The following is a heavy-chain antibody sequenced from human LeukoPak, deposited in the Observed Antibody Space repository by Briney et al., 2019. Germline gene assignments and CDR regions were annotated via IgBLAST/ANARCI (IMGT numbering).Heavy chain of an antibody. Sequence: GGSLRLSCEASGFTFSNYWMHWVRQAPGKGLEWVSSISSSSSYIYYADSVKGRFTISRDNAKNSLYLQMNSLRAEDTAVYYCARDYGDYGDDDAFDIWGQGTMVTVSS. D-gene: IGHD4-17*01. CDR2: ISSSSSYI. CDR1: GFTFSNYW. CDR3: ARDYGDYGDDDAFDI. V-gene: IGHV3-21*01. J-gene: IGHJ3*02.